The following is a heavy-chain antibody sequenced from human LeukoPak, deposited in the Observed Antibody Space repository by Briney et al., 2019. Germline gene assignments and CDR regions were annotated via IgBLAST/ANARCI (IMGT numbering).Heavy chain of an antibody. CDR3: ARDFKYYGSSGYYAFDI. V-gene: IGHV4-59*01. D-gene: IGHD3-22*01. J-gene: IGHJ3*02. Sequence: PSETLSLTCTVSGGSISGYYWGWIRQPPGKGLEWMGYFYNRGTTNYNPSLKSRITMSVDTSKNQFSLKLTSVTAADTAVYYCARDFKYYGSSGYYAFDIWGQGIMVTVSS. CDR1: GGSISGYY. CDR2: FYNRGTT.